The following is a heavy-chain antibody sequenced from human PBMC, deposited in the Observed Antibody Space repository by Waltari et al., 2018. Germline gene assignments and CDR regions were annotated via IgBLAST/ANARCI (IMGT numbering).Heavy chain of an antibody. V-gene: IGHV3-53*04. CDR2: LQNDGTA. CDR1: GFTVRSNY. Sequence: AHLVESGGGLVLPGGSLRLSCAASGFTVRSNYMAWVRQAPGKGLEWVSILQNDGTAHDADSVKGRFTISRHNSNNTLYLQMNSLTTEDAAVYYCARSFVTTTGFDVWGQGTTVTVSS. J-gene: IGHJ6*02. CDR3: ARSFVTTTGFDV. D-gene: IGHD3-9*01.